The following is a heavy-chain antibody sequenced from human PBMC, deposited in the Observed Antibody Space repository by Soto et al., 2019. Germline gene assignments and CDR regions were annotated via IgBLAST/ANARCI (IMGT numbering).Heavy chain of an antibody. CDR3: THSRCGGDCLQSYSSHYYYGMDV. J-gene: IGHJ6*02. CDR1: GFSLSTGGVG. CDR2: IYWDDDK. V-gene: IGHV2-5*02. Sequence: QITLMESGPTLVKPTQTLTLTCTFSGFSLSTGGVGVGWIRQPPGKALEWLALIYWDDDKRYSPSLRSRLTITQDTSKNQVVLTITNMDPVATATYYCTHSRCGGDCLQSYSSHYYYGMDVWGQGTTVTVSS. D-gene: IGHD2-21*02.